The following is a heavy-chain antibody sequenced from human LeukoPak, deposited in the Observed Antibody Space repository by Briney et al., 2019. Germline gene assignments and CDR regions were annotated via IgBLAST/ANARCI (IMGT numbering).Heavy chain of an antibody. J-gene: IGHJ4*02. CDR3: ASEPTTTVVTPNVY. Sequence: NPSETLSLTCAVYGGSFSGYYWSWIRQPPGKGLEWIGEINHSGSTNYNPSLKSRVTISVDTSKNQFSLKLSSVTAADTAVYYCASEPTTTVVTPNVYWGQGTLVTVSS. CDR1: GGSFSGYY. CDR2: INHSGST. V-gene: IGHV4-34*01. D-gene: IGHD4-23*01.